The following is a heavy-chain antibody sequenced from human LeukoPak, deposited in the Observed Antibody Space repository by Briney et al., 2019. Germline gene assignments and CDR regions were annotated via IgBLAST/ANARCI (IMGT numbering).Heavy chain of an antibody. V-gene: IGHV3-13*01. D-gene: IGHD1-26*01. CDR2: IGTAGDT. CDR1: GFTFSSYD. CDR3: ARVSWTSGSLTFDY. J-gene: IGHJ4*02. Sequence: GGSLRLSCAASGFTFSSYDMHWVCQATGKGLEWVPAIGTAGDTYYPGSVKGRFTISRENAKNSLYLQMNSLRAGDTAVYYCARVSWTSGSLTFDYWGQGTLVTVSS.